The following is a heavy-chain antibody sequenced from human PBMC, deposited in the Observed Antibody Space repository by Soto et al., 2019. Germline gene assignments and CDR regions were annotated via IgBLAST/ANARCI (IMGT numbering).Heavy chain of an antibody. V-gene: IGHV3-30*18. J-gene: IGHJ4*02. D-gene: IGHD6-13*01. CDR3: AKGGIAAAGTEDFDY. CDR1: GFTFSSYG. CDR2: ISYDGSNK. Sequence: QVQLVESGGGVVQPGRSLRLSCAASGFTFSSYGMHWVRQAPGKGLEWVAVISYDGSNKYYADSVKGRFTISRDNSKNTLYLQMNSLRAEDTAVYYCAKGGIAAAGTEDFDYWGQGTLVTVSS.